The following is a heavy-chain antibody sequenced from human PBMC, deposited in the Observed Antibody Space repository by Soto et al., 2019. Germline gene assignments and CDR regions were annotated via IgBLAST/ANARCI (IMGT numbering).Heavy chain of an antibody. CDR1: GASITSSY. D-gene: IGHD2-15*01. CDR2: VYHVGNT. V-gene: IGHV4-59*01. Sequence: ETLSLSCPLSGASITSSYGTWIRQPAGMGLEWIGSVYHVGNTNSNPSLRSRLTMSVDTSKNQLSLRLTSVTTADTAVYYCAREEKKAAPGPFATNTLDVWGQGTAVTVSS. J-gene: IGHJ6*02. CDR3: AREEKKAAPGPFATNTLDV.